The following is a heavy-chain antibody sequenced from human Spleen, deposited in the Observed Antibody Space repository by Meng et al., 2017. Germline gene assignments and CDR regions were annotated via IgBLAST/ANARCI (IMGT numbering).Heavy chain of an antibody. J-gene: IGHJ4*02. CDR3: ARQVSNY. D-gene: IGHD3-3*02. V-gene: IGHV4-59*08. CDR1: GDSISDYF. Sequence: SETLSLTCTVSGDSISDYFWSWIRQPPGKGLEWIGQTFYSGSTNHNPSLKSRVTISVDTTKNQFSLKLSSVTAADTAVYYCARQVSNYWGQGTLVTVSS. CDR2: TFYSGST.